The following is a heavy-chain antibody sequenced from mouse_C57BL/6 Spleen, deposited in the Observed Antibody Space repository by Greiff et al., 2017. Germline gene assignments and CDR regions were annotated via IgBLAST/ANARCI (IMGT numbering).Heavy chain of an antibody. J-gene: IGHJ4*01. CDR3: ARSLLNYYAMDY. CDR1: GYTFTDYN. CDR2: INPNNGGT. V-gene: IGHV1-18*01. Sequence: VQLKQSGPELVKPGASVKIPCKASGYTFTDYNMDWVKQSHGKSLEWIGDINPNNGGTIYNQKFKGKATLTVDKSSSTAYMELRSLTSEDTAVYYCARSLLNYYAMDYWGQGTSVTVSS.